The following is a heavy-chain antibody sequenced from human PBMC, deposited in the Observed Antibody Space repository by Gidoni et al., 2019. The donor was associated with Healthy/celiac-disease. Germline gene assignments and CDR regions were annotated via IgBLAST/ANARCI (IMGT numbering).Heavy chain of an antibody. CDR2: IKSKTDGVTT. D-gene: IGHD5-12*01. CDR3: TTEEGSGYSGYDYGVVVVAAKDY. V-gene: IGHV3-15*07. J-gene: IGHJ4*02. CDR1: GFPFRNAW. Sequence: EVQLVESGGGLVKPGGSLRLSCAASGFPFRNAWMNWVRQAPGKGLEWVGRIKSKTDGVTTDYAAPVKGRFTISRDDSKNTLYLQMNSLKTEDTAVYYCTTEEGSGYSGYDYGVVVVAAKDYWGQGTLVTVSS.